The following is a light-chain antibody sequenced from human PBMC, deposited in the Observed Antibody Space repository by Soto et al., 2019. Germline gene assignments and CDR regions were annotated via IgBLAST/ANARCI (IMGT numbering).Light chain of an antibody. Sequence: DIPMTQSPSTLSASVGDRVTITCRASQSISSWLAWYQQKPGRAPKALIFDASSLESGVPSRFSGSGSATEFTLTISSLQPDDFATYYCQQYTTYPWTFGQGTKVEIK. J-gene: IGKJ1*01. CDR3: QQYTTYPWT. CDR2: DAS. CDR1: QSISSW. V-gene: IGKV1-5*01.